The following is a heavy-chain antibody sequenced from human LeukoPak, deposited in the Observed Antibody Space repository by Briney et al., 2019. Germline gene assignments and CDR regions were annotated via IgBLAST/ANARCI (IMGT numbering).Heavy chain of an antibody. V-gene: IGHV3-23*01. CDR2: ISGSGGST. Sequence: GGSLRLSCAASGFTFSSYAMSWVRQAPGKGLEWVSAISGSGGSTYYADSVKGRYTISRDNSKNTLYLQMNSLRAEDTAVYYCASPRASSRVDFDYWGQGTLVTVSS. D-gene: IGHD6-13*01. J-gene: IGHJ4*02. CDR3: ASPRASSRVDFDY. CDR1: GFTFSSYA.